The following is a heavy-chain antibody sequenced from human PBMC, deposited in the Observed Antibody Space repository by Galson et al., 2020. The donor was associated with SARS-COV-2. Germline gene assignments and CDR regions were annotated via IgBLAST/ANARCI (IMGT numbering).Heavy chain of an antibody. Sequence: GGSLRLSCAASGFTFSSYDMHWVRQATGKGLEWVSAIGTAGDTYYPGSVKGRFTISRENAKNSLYLQMNSLRAGDTAVYYCARGNLVGYYYYMDVWGKGTTVTVSS. CDR3: ARGNLVGYYYYMDV. CDR2: IGTAGDT. J-gene: IGHJ6*03. D-gene: IGHD4-4*01. V-gene: IGHV3-13*01. CDR1: GFTFSSYD.